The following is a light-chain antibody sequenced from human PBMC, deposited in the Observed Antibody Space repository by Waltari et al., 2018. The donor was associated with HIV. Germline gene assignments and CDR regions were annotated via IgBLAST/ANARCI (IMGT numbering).Light chain of an antibody. Sequence: SYELTQPPSVSVSPGQTASITGSGDKLGDKYACWYQQKPGQSPVLVIYQDTKRPSGIPERFSGSNSGNTATLTISGTQAMDEADYYCQAWDVSTGVFGTGTKVTVL. CDR3: QAWDVSTGV. CDR2: QDT. V-gene: IGLV3-1*01. J-gene: IGLJ1*01. CDR1: KLGDKY.